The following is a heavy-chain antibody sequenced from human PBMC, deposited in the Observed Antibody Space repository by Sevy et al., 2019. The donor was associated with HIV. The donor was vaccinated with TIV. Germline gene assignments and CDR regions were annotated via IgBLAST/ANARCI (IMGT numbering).Heavy chain of an antibody. V-gene: IGHV3-53*01. CDR3: AGGGYYDSGGYWAYFQH. Sequence: GGSLRLSCAASGFTVSSNYMSWVRQAPGKGLEWVSVIYSGGSTYYADSVKGRFTISRDNSKNTLYLQMNSLRAEDTAVYYGAGGGYYDSGGYWAYFQHWGQGTLVTVSS. CDR2: IYSGGST. CDR1: GFTVSSNY. J-gene: IGHJ1*01. D-gene: IGHD3-22*01.